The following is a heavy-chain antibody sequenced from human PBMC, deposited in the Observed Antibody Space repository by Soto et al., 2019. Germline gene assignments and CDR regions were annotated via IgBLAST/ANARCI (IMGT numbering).Heavy chain of an antibody. Sequence: GESLKISCAASGFTFSSYSMNWVRQAPGKGLEWVSYISSSSSTIYYADSVKGRFTISRDNAKNSLYLQMNSLRAEDTAVYYCARDDGWTAFDYWGQGTLVTVSS. J-gene: IGHJ4*02. V-gene: IGHV3-48*01. CDR3: ARDDGWTAFDY. CDR2: ISSSSSTI. CDR1: GFTFSSYS.